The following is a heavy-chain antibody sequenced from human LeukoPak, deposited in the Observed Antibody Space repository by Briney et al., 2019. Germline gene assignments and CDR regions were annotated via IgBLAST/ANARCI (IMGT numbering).Heavy chain of an antibody. CDR2: INPNSGGT. J-gene: IGHJ4*02. Sequence: ASVKVSCKVPGYTLTELSMHWVRQAPGQGLEWMGRINPNSGGTNYAQKFQGRVTMTRDTSISTAYMELSRLRSDDTAVYYCARAVAGFDYWGQGTLVTVSS. D-gene: IGHD6-19*01. CDR1: GYTLTELS. CDR3: ARAVAGFDY. V-gene: IGHV1-2*06.